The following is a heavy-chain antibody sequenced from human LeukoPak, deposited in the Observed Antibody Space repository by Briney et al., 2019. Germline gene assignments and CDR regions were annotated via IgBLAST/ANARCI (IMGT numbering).Heavy chain of an antibody. CDR2: IDSTGAYT. V-gene: IGHV3-23*01. CDR1: GFIFSNYA. J-gene: IGHJ4*02. Sequence: PGGFLRLSCAASGFIFSNYAMSWVRQAPGKGLEWVSAIDSTGAYTWYADSVKGRFTISKDSSKTILYLQMNSLRAEDAAVYFCAKGSAAGRPYYFDYWGQGTLVTVSS. CDR3: AKGSAAGRPYYFDY. D-gene: IGHD6-25*01.